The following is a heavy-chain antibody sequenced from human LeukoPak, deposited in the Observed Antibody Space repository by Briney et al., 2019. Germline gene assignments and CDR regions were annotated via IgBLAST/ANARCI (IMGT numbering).Heavy chain of an antibody. V-gene: IGHV1-69*01. D-gene: IGHD6-19*01. CDR2: FIPIFGTA. J-gene: IGHJ4*02. CDR3: ARSVSGIAVAGSPHFDY. Sequence: SVKVSCKAPGGTFSSYAISWVRQAPGQGLEWMGGFIPIFGTANYAQKFQGRVTITADESTSTAYMELSSLRSEDTAVYYCARSVSGIAVAGSPHFDYWGQGTLVTVSS. CDR1: GGTFSSYA.